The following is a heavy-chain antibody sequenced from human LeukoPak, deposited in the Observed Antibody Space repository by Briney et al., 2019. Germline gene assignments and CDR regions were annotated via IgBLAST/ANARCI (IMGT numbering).Heavy chain of an antibody. V-gene: IGHV4-59*01. J-gene: IGHJ4*02. D-gene: IGHD1-26*01. CDR1: GGSISIYY. CDR3: ARKRVGATDFDY. Sequence: SETLSLTCTVCGGSISIYYWSWIRQPPGKGLEWIGYIYYSGSTNYNPSLKSRVTISVDTSKNQFSLKLSSVTAADTAVYYCARKRVGATDFDYWGQGTLVTVSS. CDR2: IYYSGST.